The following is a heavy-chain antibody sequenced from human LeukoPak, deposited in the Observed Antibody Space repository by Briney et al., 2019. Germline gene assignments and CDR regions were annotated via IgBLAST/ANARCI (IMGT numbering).Heavy chain of an antibody. J-gene: IGHJ4*02. D-gene: IGHD2-15*01. CDR2: INPNSGGT. CDR1: GYTFINYG. Sequence: GASVKVSCKASGYTFINYGISWVRQAPGQGLEWMGWINPNSGGTNYAQKFQGRVTMTRDTSMSTAYMELSGLRSDDTAVYYCSRDSGYCSGGSCWYFDFWGQGTLVTVSA. V-gene: IGHV1-2*02. CDR3: SRDSGYCSGGSCWYFDF.